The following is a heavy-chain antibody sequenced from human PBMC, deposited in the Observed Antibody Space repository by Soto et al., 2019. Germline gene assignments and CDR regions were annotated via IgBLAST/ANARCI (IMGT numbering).Heavy chain of an antibody. J-gene: IGHJ5*02. D-gene: IGHD1-1*01. CDR1: GGSISDDTYY. V-gene: IGHV4-39*01. CDR3: TRLHCHSPNCVPLAP. CDR2: MYYSGTS. Sequence: QLQLQESGPGLVKPSETLSLTCTVSGGSISDDTYYWGWIRQPPGKGLEWIGSMYYSGTSSSNPSLKCRVGMSVDTSRKPSPLRLTSVTAADTAVYYCTRLHCHSPNCVPLAPWGQGNVVTVS.